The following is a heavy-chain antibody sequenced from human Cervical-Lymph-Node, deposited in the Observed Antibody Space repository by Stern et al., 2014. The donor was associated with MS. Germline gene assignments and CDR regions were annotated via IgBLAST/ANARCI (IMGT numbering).Heavy chain of an antibody. CDR1: GYTFTAYY. V-gene: IGHV1-2*04. Sequence: VQLVESGAEVKKPGASVSVSCKASGYTFTAYYLHWVRQAPGHGIEWMGWINPNNGDTKYAQNFQGWVTITRDTSISTAYMDLSSLTSDDTAIYYCARDLGTVTTPGDYWGQGTLVTVSS. D-gene: IGHD4-17*01. CDR3: ARDLGTVTTPGDY. J-gene: IGHJ4*02. CDR2: INPNNGDT.